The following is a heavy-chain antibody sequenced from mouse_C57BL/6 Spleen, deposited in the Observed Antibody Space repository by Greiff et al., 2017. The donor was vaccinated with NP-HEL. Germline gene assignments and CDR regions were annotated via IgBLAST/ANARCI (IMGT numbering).Heavy chain of an antibody. V-gene: IGHV3-6*01. CDR3: AREDYGSSLSVFDV. Sequence: DVQLQESGPGLVKPSQSLSLTCSVTGYSITSGYYWNWIRQFPGNKLEWMGYISYDGSNNYNPSLKNRISITRDTSKNQFFLKLNSVTTEDTATYYCAREDYGSSLSVFDVWGPGTTVTVSS. J-gene: IGHJ1*01. D-gene: IGHD1-1*01. CDR1: GYSITSGYY. CDR2: ISYDGSN.